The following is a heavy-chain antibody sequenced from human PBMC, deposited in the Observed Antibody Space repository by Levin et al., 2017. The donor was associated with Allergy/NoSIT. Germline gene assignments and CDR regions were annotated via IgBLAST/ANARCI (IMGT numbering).Heavy chain of an antibody. J-gene: IGHJ4*02. Sequence: GGSLRLSCAASGFTFNTYWMNWVRQAPGKGLEWVANIKQDGSEKYYADSVKGRFTISRDNAKNSLYLQMSSLRAEDTAVYYCARRKGSSWYFLEEGSFDYWGQGTVVTVSS. CDR3: ARRKGSSWYFLEEGSFDY. V-gene: IGHV3-7*04. D-gene: IGHD6-13*01. CDR1: GFTFNTYW. CDR2: IKQDGSEK.